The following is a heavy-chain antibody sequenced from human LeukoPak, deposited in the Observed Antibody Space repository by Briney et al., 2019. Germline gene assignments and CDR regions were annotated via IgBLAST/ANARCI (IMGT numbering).Heavy chain of an antibody. CDR3: ARDLQWPDAFDI. CDR1: GYTFTGYY. V-gene: IGHV1-2*02. D-gene: IGHD6-19*01. CDR2: INPNSGGT. Sequence: ASVKVSCKASGYTFTGYYMHWVRQAPGQGLEWMGWINPNSGGTNYAQKFPGRVTMTRDTSISTAYMELSRLRSDDTAVYYCARDLQWPDAFDIWGQGTMVTVSS. J-gene: IGHJ3*02.